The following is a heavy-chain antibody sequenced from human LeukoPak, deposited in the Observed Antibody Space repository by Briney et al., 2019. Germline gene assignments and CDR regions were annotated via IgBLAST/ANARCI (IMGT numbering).Heavy chain of an antibody. J-gene: IGHJ6*02. CDR1: GYTFTSYG. CDR2: ISAYNGNT. CDR3: ARSRHIYYYGMDV. D-gene: IGHD2-21*01. Sequence: GASVKVSCKASGYTFTSYGISWVRQAAGQGLEWMGWISAYNGNTNYAHKLQSRVTMTTDTSTSTAYMELRSLRSDDTVVYYCARSRHIYYYGMDVWGQETTVTVSS. V-gene: IGHV1-18*01.